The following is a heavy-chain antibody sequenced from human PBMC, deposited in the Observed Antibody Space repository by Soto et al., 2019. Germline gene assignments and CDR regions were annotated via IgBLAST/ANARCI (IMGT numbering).Heavy chain of an antibody. V-gene: IGHV1-69*05. CDR3: ARGRRGVAVAPASYYYYGMDV. Sequence: SVKVSCKASGGTFSSYAISWVRQAPGQGLEWMGGIIPIFGTANYAQKFQGRVTITTDESTSTAYMELSSLRSEDTAVYYCARGRRGVAVAPASYYYYGMDVWGQGTTVTVSS. D-gene: IGHD6-19*01. CDR1: GGTFSSYA. J-gene: IGHJ6*02. CDR2: IIPIFGTA.